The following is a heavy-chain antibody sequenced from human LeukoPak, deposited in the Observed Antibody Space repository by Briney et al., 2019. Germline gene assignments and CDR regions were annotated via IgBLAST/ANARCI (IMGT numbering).Heavy chain of an antibody. D-gene: IGHD3-10*01. J-gene: IGHJ4*02. CDR2: INPNSGGT. Sequence: ASVKVSCKASGHTFTGYYMHWVRQAPGQGLEWMGWINPNSGGTNYAQKFQGRVTMTRDTSISTAYMELSRLRSDDTAVYYCASYYYGSGSYHRFDYWGQGTLVTVSS. CDR3: ASYYYGSGSYHRFDY. V-gene: IGHV1-2*02. CDR1: GHTFTGYY.